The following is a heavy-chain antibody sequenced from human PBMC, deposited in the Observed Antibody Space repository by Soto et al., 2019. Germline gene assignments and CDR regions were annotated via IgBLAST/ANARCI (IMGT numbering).Heavy chain of an antibody. CDR1: GFTFSSYG. CDR2: ISYDGSNK. Sequence: HLGGSLRLSCAASGFTFSSYGMHWVRQAPGKGLEWVAVISYDGSNKYYADSVKGRFTISRDNSKNTLYLQMNSLRAEDTAVYYCAKDFGSRDVLRFLEWHTQTYYYYGMDVWGQGTTVTVS. CDR3: AKDFGSRDVLRFLEWHTQTYYYYGMDV. D-gene: IGHD3-3*01. V-gene: IGHV3-30*18. J-gene: IGHJ6*02.